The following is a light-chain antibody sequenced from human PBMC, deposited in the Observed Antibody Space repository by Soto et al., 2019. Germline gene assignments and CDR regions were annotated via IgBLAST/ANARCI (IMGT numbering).Light chain of an antibody. CDR1: NSNIGNNY. CDR3: GTWDSSLSAVV. J-gene: IGLJ2*01. Sequence: QAVVTQPPSVSAAPGQKVTISCSGNNSNIGNNYVSWYQQPPGTAPRLLIYDNDKRPSGIPDRFSGSKFGTSATLGITGLQTGDEADYYCGTWDSSLSAVVFGGGTKLTVL. V-gene: IGLV1-51*01. CDR2: DND.